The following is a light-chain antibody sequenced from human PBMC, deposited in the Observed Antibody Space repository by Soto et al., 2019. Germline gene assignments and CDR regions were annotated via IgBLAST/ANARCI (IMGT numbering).Light chain of an antibody. V-gene: IGKV3-20*01. Sequence: EIVLTQSPGTLSLSPGERATLSCRASQSVSSSYLAWYQQKPGQAPRLLIYGASSRATGIPDRFSGSGSGTDFTLTISRLEPADFAVYYWQQYGRSPRTFGQGTKLEIK. CDR2: GAS. CDR3: QQYGRSPRT. J-gene: IGKJ2*01. CDR1: QSVSSSY.